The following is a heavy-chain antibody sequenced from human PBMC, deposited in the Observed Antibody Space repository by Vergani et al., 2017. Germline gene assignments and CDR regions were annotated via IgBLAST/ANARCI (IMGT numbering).Heavy chain of an antibody. CDR1: GFTFSSYS. CDR2: ISSSSSYI. CDR3: ARDQGALEKPRVNYSDSSGYYTVDY. D-gene: IGHD3-22*01. Sequence: EVQLVESGGGLVKPGGSLRLSCAASGFTFSSYSMNWVRQAPGKGLEWVSSISSSSSYIYYADSVKGRFTISRDNAKNSLYLQMNSLRDEDTAVYYFARDQGALEKPRVNYSDSSGYYTVDYWGQGTLVTVSS. J-gene: IGHJ4*02. V-gene: IGHV3-21*01.